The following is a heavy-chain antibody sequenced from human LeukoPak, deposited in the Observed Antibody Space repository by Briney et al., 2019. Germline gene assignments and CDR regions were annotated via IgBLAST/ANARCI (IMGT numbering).Heavy chain of an antibody. CDR2: VSGRDDST. D-gene: IGHD3-9*01. CDR1: GCTFSSYA. Sequence: HPGGSLRLSCAASGCTFSSYAMSWVRQAPGKGLEWVSAVSGRDDSTYYADSVKGRFTISRDNSKNTLYLQMNSLRAEDTAVYYCAKWGDYDILTGYYDSDYWGQGTLVTVSS. CDR3: AKWGDYDILTGYYDSDY. V-gene: IGHV3-23*01. J-gene: IGHJ4*02.